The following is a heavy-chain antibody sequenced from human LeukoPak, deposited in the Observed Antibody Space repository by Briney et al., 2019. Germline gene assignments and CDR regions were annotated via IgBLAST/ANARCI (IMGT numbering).Heavy chain of an antibody. Sequence: GGSLRLSCEASGFTFSNYAMAWVRQSPGKGLEWVSGITGSGGHTYYADSVKGRFTSSRDNSKNTLYLQMNSLRAEDTAVYYCTKDLTDYHYYYTDVWGKGTTVIVSS. CDR3: TKDLTDYHYYYTDV. J-gene: IGHJ6*03. V-gene: IGHV3-23*01. D-gene: IGHD2-21*02. CDR1: GFTFSNYA. CDR2: ITGSGGHT.